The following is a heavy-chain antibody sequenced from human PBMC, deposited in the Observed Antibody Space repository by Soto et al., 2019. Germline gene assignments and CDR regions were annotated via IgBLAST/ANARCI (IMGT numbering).Heavy chain of an antibody. CDR1: GGSISSSSYY. V-gene: IGHV4-39*07. Sequence: SETLSLTCTVSGGSISSSSYYWGWIRQPPGKGLEWIGSIYYSGSTYYNPSLKSRVTISVDTSKNQFSLKLSSVTAADTAVYYCARNGVGAKKVYYYYGMDVWGQGTTVTVSS. CDR2: IYYSGST. J-gene: IGHJ6*02. CDR3: ARNGVGAKKVYYYYGMDV. D-gene: IGHD1-26*01.